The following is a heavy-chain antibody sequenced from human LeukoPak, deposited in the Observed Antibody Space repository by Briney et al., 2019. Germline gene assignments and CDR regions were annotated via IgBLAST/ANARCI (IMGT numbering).Heavy chain of an antibody. CDR2: IRSKAYGGTT. Sequence: GGSLRLSCAASGFTFSNYAMHWVRQAPGKGLEWVGFIRSKAYGGTTEYAASVKGRFTISRDDSKSIAYLQMNSLKTEDTAVYYCTRDPGSSGWYPYYFDYWGQGTLVTVSS. CDR1: GFTFSNYA. V-gene: IGHV3-49*04. D-gene: IGHD6-19*01. CDR3: TRDPGSSGWYPYYFDY. J-gene: IGHJ4*02.